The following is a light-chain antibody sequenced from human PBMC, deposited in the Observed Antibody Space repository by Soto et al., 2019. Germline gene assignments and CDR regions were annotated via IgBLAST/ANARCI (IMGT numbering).Light chain of an antibody. Sequence: QPVLTQSPSASASLGASVKLTCTLSSGHSSYAIAWHQQQPEKGPRYLMKLDSDGSHTKGDAIPDRFSGSSSGAERYLTIPSLQSEDEADYYSQTWGTGIHVVFGGGTKLTVL. CDR1: SGHSSYA. V-gene: IGLV4-69*01. CDR2: LDSDGSH. CDR3: QTWGTGIHVV. J-gene: IGLJ2*01.